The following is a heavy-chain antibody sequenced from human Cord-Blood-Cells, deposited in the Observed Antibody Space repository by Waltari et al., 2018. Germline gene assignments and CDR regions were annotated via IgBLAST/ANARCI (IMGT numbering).Heavy chain of an antibody. V-gene: IGHV3-7*01. Sequence: EVQLVESGGGLVQPGGSRRLSCAASGFTFSSHSMCWACEAPGKGREWVANIKKDGSEKYYVDSVKGRFTISRDNAKNSLYLQMNSLRAEDTAVYYCARGPDSSGYYFDYWGQGTLVTVSS. D-gene: IGHD3-22*01. CDR2: IKKDGSEK. J-gene: IGHJ4*02. CDR1: GFTFSSHS. CDR3: ARGPDSSGYYFDY.